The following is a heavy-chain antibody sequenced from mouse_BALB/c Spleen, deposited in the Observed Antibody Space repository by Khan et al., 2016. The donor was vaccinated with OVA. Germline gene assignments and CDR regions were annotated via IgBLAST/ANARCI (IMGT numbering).Heavy chain of an antibody. V-gene: IGHV3-2*02. CDR1: GYSITSDYA. Sequence: EVQLQESGPGLVKPSQSLSLTCTVTGYSITSDYAWNWIRQFPGNKLEWMGYITYSGSTLYTPSLKSRISITRDTSKNQFFLQLNSVTTEDTVTYYCEGGRTYWGQGTLVTVSA. D-gene: IGHD3-3*01. J-gene: IGHJ3*01. CDR2: ITYSGST. CDR3: EGGRTY.